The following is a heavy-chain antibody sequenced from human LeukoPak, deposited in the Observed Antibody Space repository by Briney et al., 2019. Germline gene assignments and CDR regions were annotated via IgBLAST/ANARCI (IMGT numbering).Heavy chain of an antibody. J-gene: IGHJ4*02. Sequence: ETLSLTCTVSGGSISGSSYYWGWIRQAPGKGLEWVSAISGSGGSTYYADSVKGRFTVSRDNSKNTLYLQMNSLRAEDTAVYYCAKVPATDPYYYDSSGYYYSPDFDYWGQGTLVTVSS. CDR1: GGSISGSSYY. CDR2: ISGSGGST. V-gene: IGHV3-23*01. D-gene: IGHD3-22*01. CDR3: AKVPATDPYYYDSSGYYYSPDFDY.